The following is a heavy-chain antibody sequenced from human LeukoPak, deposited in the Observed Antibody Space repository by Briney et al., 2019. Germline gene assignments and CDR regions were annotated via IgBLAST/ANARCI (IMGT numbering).Heavy chain of an antibody. CDR3: ANEEGRAVAGTIFQH. D-gene: IGHD6-19*01. CDR2: ISGSGGST. Sequence: PGGSLRLSCAASGFTFSSYAMSWLRQAPGKGLEWVSAISGSGGSTYYADSVKGRFTISRDNSKNTLYLQMNSLRAEDTAVYYCANEEGRAVAGTIFQHWGQGTLVTVSS. J-gene: IGHJ1*01. CDR1: GFTFSSYA. V-gene: IGHV3-23*01.